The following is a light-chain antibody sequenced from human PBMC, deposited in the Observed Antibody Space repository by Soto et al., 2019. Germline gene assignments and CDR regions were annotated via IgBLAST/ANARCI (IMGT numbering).Light chain of an antibody. Sequence: DIVLTHSLGTVRVAPGERPTLFCRASQSVSSYLAWYQQTPGQSTRLLIYEASNRATGIPAWFSGSGSRTDFTLTISRQPYEDFVVYSWQQYNKLPRTFGQGTKVDIK. CDR2: EAS. V-gene: IGKV3D-15*01. J-gene: IGKJ2*02. CDR3: QQYNKLPRT. CDR1: QSVSSY.